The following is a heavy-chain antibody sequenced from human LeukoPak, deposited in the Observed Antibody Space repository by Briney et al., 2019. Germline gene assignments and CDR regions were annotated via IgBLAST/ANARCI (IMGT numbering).Heavy chain of an antibody. J-gene: IGHJ3*02. Sequence: GGSLRLSCAASGFTFSTYAMSWVRQAPGKGLEWVSGISGSGRGGSTYYADSVKGRFTISRDNSKNTLYLQMNSLRAEDTAVYYCAKDGRVATILTSRDAFDIWGQGTTVTVSS. CDR3: AKDGRVATILTSRDAFDI. CDR1: GFTFSTYA. D-gene: IGHD5-12*01. V-gene: IGHV3-23*01. CDR2: ISGSGRGGST.